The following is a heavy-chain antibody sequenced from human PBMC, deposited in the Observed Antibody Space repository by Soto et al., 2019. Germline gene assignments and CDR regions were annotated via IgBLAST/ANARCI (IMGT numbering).Heavy chain of an antibody. Sequence: SVKVSRKASGGTFSSYAISWVRQAPGQGLEWMGGIIPIFGTANYAQKFQGRVTITADESTSTAYMELSSLRSEDTAVYYCAADPGYCISTSCYPPYYYYYGMDVWGQGTTVTVSS. D-gene: IGHD2-2*01. CDR2: IIPIFGTA. CDR3: AADPGYCISTSCYPPYYYYYGMDV. CDR1: GGTFSSYA. J-gene: IGHJ6*02. V-gene: IGHV1-69*13.